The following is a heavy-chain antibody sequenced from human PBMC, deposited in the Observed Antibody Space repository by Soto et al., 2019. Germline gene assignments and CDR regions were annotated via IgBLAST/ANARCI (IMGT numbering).Heavy chain of an antibody. CDR1: GFTFSSYW. D-gene: IGHD2-15*01. V-gene: IGHV3-7*01. J-gene: IGHJ6*02. CDR2: IKQDGSEK. CDR3: ARDRGRGGSCYGLCYYYYSGMDV. Sequence: HPGGSLGLSCAASGFTFSSYWMSWVRKAPGKGLEWVANIKQDGSEKYYVDSVKGRFTISRDNAKNSLFLQMNILRAEDTAVYYCARDRGRGGSCYGLCYYYYSGMDVWGQGTTVTVSS.